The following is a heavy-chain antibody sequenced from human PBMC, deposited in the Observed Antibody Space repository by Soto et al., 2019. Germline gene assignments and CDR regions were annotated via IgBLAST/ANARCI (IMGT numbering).Heavy chain of an antibody. Sequence: QVRLQESGPGLVKPSQTLSLTCTVSGGSISSGGYYWSWIRQHPGKGLEWIGYIYYSGSTYYNPSLKSRITISVDTSKNQFSLKLSSLTAADTAMYYCARGTVNLFDPIDYFEHWGQGTLVTVSS. V-gene: IGHV4-31*03. CDR1: GGSISSGGYY. D-gene: IGHD3-9*01. J-gene: IGHJ1*01. CDR3: ARGTVNLFDPIDYFEH. CDR2: IYYSGST.